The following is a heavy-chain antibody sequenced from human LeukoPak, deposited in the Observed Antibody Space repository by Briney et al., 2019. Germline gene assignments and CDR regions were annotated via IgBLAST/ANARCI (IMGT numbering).Heavy chain of an antibody. CDR2: IYPSGGGT. CDR3: ATRGPDIVLVPAAMSVAPII. D-gene: IGHD2-2*01. V-gene: IGHV1-46*01. CDR1: GYTFTNYY. Sequence: ASVKVSCKASGYTFTNYYMHWVRQAPGQRLEWMGRIYPSGGGTTYAQKFQGRVTMTRDTSTRTVYMELSSLRSEDTAVYYCATRGPDIVLVPAAMSVAPIIWGQGTMVTVSS. J-gene: IGHJ3*02.